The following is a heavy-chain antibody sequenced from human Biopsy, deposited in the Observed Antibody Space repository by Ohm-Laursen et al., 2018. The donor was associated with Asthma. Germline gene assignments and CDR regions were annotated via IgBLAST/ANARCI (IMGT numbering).Heavy chain of an antibody. CDR1: GDTFSNFA. CDR3: ARCQVGYSSGWSLLLKKIYYSGMDV. J-gene: IGHJ6*02. D-gene: IGHD6-19*01. CDR2: IMTVFGTT. Sequence: VKISCKAPGDTFSNFAISWVRQAPGQGLEWLGGIMTVFGTTNYAQKFQGRVTITADESTSTAYMEVTSLRSEDTAIYYCARCQVGYSSGWSLLLKKIYYSGMDVWGQGTAVTVSS. V-gene: IGHV1-69*13.